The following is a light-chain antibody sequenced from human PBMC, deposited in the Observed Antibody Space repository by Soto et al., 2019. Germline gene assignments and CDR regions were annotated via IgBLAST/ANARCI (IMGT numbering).Light chain of an antibody. CDR3: YSYAGSNTYV. V-gene: IGLV2-8*01. J-gene: IGLJ1*01. CDR1: KNDIGVYDF. Sequence: QSVLTQPPSASGSPGQSVTISCTGTKNDIGVYDFVSWYQHHPGKAPRLIIYEVVQRPSGVSHRFSGSKSGNTASLTVSGLQAADEADYFCYSYAGSNTYVFGSGTKVTVL. CDR2: EVV.